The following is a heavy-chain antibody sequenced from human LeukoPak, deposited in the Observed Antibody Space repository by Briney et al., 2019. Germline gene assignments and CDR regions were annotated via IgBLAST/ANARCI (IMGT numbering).Heavy chain of an antibody. CDR3: ARGDGDDNWLIDY. CDR2: ISSSSSNI. V-gene: IGHV3-48*04. D-gene: IGHD1-1*01. CDR1: GFTSSRYS. J-gene: IGHJ4*02. Sequence: TGGSLRLSRTTSGFTSSRYSMNWVRQAPGKGLEWISYISSSSSNIQYADSVKGRFTISRDNARNSLYLQMNNLRAEDTAVYHCARGDGDDNWLIDYWGQGTLVTVSS.